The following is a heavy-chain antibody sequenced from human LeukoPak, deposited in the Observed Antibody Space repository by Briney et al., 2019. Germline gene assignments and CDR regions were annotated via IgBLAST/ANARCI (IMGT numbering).Heavy chain of an antibody. V-gene: IGHV4-38-2*02. J-gene: IGHJ4*02. D-gene: IGHD3-22*01. Sequence: SETLSLTCTVSGYSISSGYYWGWIRQPPGRGLEWIGNIYHSGSTYYSPSLKSRVTISVDTSKNQFSLKLSSVTAADTAVYYCARVDYYNSSGYYLDYWGQGTLVTVSS. CDR1: GYSISSGYY. CDR3: ARVDYYNSSGYYLDY. CDR2: IYHSGST.